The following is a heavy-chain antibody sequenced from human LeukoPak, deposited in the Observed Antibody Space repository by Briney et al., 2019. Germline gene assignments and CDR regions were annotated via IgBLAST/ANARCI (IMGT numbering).Heavy chain of an antibody. CDR2: VYNSGIT. CDR1: GGPISNYY. D-gene: IGHD6-25*01. J-gene: IGHJ4*02. V-gene: IGHV4-59*08. Sequence: SETLSLTCTVSGGPISNYYWTWIRQSPGQGLEWIGYVYNSGITDYNPSLKSRLTISVDTSKSQFSLKLSSMTAADTAVYYCARSRGLAGAATVIDYWGQGTLVTVSS. CDR3: ARSRGLAGAATVIDY.